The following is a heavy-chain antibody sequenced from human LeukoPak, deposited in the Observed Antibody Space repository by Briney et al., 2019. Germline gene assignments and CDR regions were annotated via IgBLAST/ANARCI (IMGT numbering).Heavy chain of an antibody. V-gene: IGHV1-58*02. CDR2: IVVGSGNT. Sequence: TSVKVSCKASGFTFTSSAMQWVRQARGQRLEWIGCIVVGSGNTNYAQKFQERVTITRDMSTSTAYMELSSLRSEDTDVYYCAEVGYCGGDCYGLNWGQGTLVTVSS. J-gene: IGHJ4*02. CDR1: GFTFTSSA. D-gene: IGHD2-21*02. CDR3: AEVGYCGGDCYGLN.